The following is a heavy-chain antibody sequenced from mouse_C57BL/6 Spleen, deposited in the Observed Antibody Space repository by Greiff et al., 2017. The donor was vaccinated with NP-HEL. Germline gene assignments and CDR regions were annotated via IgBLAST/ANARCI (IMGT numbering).Heavy chain of an antibody. CDR3: ARSPYDYDRAWFAY. CDR2: INPNYGTT. J-gene: IGHJ3*01. CDR1: GYSFTDYN. V-gene: IGHV1-39*01. D-gene: IGHD2-4*01. Sequence: EVQLVESGPELVKPGASVKISCKASGYSFTDYNMNWVKQSNGKSLEWIGVINPNYGTTSYNQKFKGKATLTVDTSSSTAYMQLSSLTSEDSAVYYCARSPYDYDRAWFAYWGQGTLVTVSA.